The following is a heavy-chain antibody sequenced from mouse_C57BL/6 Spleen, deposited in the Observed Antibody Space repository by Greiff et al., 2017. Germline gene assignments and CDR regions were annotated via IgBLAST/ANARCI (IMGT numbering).Heavy chain of an antibody. V-gene: IGHV1-55*01. CDR3: ARGDYGSSYWYFDV. Sequence: VQLQQPGAELVKPGASVKMSCKASGYIFTSYWITWVKTRPGQGFAWIGDIYPGSGSHNYNEKLKSKVTLTVDTSTSTAYMQLSSLTSEDAAVYYCARGDYGSSYWYFDVWGTGTTVTVSS. D-gene: IGHD1-1*01. CDR1: GYIFTSYW. J-gene: IGHJ1*03. CDR2: IYPGSGSH.